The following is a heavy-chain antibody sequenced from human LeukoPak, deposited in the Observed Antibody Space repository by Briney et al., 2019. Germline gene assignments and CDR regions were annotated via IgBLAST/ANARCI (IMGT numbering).Heavy chain of an antibody. J-gene: IGHJ4*02. Sequence: GASVKVSCKASGYIFISYGISWVRQAPGQGLEWMGWISVHNDNTNYAQKVQGRVTMTTDTSTNTAYMELSSLRSEDTAVYYCASSSGRWLQNDYWGQGTLVTVSS. CDR1: GYIFISYG. CDR3: ASSSGRWLQNDY. V-gene: IGHV1-18*01. CDR2: ISVHNDNT. D-gene: IGHD5-24*01.